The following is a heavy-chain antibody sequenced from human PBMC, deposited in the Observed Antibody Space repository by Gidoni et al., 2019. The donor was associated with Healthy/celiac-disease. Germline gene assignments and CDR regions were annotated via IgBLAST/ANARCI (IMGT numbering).Heavy chain of an antibody. D-gene: IGHD3-22*01. CDR3: ARGGYDDSSGKPHPPTHY. CDR1: GGSFSGYY. V-gene: IGHV4-34*01. CDR2: INHSGST. J-gene: IGHJ4*02. Sequence: QVQLQQWGAGLLKPSETLSLTCAVYGGSFSGYYWSWIRQPPGKGLEWIGEINHSGSTNYNPALKSRVTISVDTSKNQFSLKLSSVTAADTAVYYCARGGYDDSSGKPHPPTHYWGQGTLVTVSS.